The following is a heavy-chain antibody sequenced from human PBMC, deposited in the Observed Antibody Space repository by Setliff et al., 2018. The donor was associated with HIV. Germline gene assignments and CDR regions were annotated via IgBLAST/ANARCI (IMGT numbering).Heavy chain of an antibody. CDR2: IYHSGTT. D-gene: IGHD4-4*01. V-gene: IGHV4-38-2*01. Sequence: KPSETLSLTCAVSGYSISSGYYWGWIRQTPGKGLEWIGSIYHSGTTYYNPSLRSRVTISIDTSKNQFSLKLSSVTAADTAMYYCARGRMATVLIRNWIDPWGQGSLVTVSS. J-gene: IGHJ5*02. CDR3: ARGRMATVLIRNWIDP. CDR1: GYSISSGYY.